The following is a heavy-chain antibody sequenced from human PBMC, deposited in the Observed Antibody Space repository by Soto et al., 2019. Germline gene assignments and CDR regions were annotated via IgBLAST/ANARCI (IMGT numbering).Heavy chain of an antibody. D-gene: IGHD6-13*01. V-gene: IGHV4-31*03. J-gene: IGHJ5*02. CDR1: GGSISSGGYY. CDR3: AREKSSSTLRTQANWFDP. CDR2: IYYSGST. Sequence: QVQLQESGPGLVKPSQTLSLTCTVSGGSISSGGYYWNWIRQHPGKGLEWIGYIYYSGSTYYNPSLKSRVTLAIDTSKSQFSLKLTSVTAADTAVYYCAREKSSSTLRTQANWFDPWGQGTLVTVSS.